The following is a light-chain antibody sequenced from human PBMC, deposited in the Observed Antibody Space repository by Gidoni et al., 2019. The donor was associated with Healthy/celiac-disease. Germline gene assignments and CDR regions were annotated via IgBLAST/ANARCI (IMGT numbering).Light chain of an antibody. Sequence: QMTQSPSSLSASVGDRVTITCRASQSISSYLNWYQQKPGKAPKLLIYAASSLQSGVPSRFSGSGSGTDFTLTISSLQPEDFATYYCQQSYSTPITFGQGTRLEIK. J-gene: IGKJ5*01. CDR3: QQSYSTPIT. V-gene: IGKV1-39*01. CDR1: QSISSY. CDR2: AAS.